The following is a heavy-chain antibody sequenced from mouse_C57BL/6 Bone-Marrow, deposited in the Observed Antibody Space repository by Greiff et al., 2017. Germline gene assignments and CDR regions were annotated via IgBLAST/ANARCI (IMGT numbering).Heavy chain of an antibody. J-gene: IGHJ1*03. D-gene: IGHD2-5*01. CDR3: RTYYSNYVGYFDV. Sequence: VHVKQSGTVLARPGASVKMSCKTSGYTFTSYWMHWVKQRPGQGLEWIGAIYPGNSDTSYNQKFKGKAKLTAVTSASTAYMELSSLTNEDSAVYYCRTYYSNYVGYFDVWGTGTTVTVSS. CDR2: IYPGNSDT. V-gene: IGHV1-5*01. CDR1: GYTFTSYW.